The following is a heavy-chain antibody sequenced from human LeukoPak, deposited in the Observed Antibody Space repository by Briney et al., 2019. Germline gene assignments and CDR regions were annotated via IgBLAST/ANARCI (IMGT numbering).Heavy chain of an antibody. CDR2: IYYSGST. J-gene: IGHJ3*02. CDR3: ARDRPKIDAFDI. CDR1: GGSISSYY. Sequence: SETLSLTCTVSGGSISSYYWSWIRQPPGKGLEWIGYIYYSGSTNYNPSLKSLVTISVDTSKNQFSLKLSSVTAADTAVYYCARDRPKIDAFDIWGQGTMVTVSS. V-gene: IGHV4-59*01.